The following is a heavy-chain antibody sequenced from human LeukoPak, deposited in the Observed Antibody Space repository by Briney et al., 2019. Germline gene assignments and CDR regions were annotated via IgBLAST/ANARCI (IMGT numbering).Heavy chain of an antibody. CDR1: GFTFSSYG. V-gene: IGHV3-33*01. CDR2: IWYDGSNK. CDR3: ARENYGGNDRNFDY. J-gene: IGHJ4*02. D-gene: IGHD4-23*01. Sequence: PGGSLRLSCAASGFTFSSYGMHWVRQAPGKGLEWVAVIWYDGSNKYYADSVKGRFTISRDNSKNTLYLQMNSLRAEDTAVYYCARENYGGNDRNFDYWGQGTLVTVSS.